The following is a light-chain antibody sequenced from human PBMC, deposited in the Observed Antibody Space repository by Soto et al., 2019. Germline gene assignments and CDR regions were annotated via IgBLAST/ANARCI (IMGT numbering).Light chain of an antibody. CDR3: QQYDS. Sequence: DIQMTQSPSTLSVSVGDRVTITCRASQSINTCLAWYQQKPGKAPKVLIYDASRLQSGVPSRFSGSGSGTEFTLTISSLQPDDFATYYCQQYDSFGQGTRLDIK. CDR2: DAS. CDR1: QSINTC. V-gene: IGKV1-5*01. J-gene: IGKJ2*01.